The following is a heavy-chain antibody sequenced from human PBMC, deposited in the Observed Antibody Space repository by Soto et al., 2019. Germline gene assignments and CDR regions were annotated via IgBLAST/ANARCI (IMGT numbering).Heavy chain of an antibody. J-gene: IGHJ1*01. Sequence: GGSLRLSCAASGFTFSSYAMSWVRQAPGKGLEWVSAISGSGGSTYYADSVKGRFTISRDNSKNTLYLQMNSLRAEDTAVYYCAKVYVIVVVPAALRYFEHWGQGALVTVCS. D-gene: IGHD2-2*01. CDR2: ISGSGGST. CDR1: GFTFSSYA. V-gene: IGHV3-23*01. CDR3: AKVYVIVVVPAALRYFEH.